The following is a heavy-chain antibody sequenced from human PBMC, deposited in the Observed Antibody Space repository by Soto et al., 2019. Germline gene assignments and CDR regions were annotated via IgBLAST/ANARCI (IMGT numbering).Heavy chain of an antibody. CDR2: ISNDGSDK. D-gene: IGHD6-13*01. J-gene: IGHJ3*01. V-gene: IGHV3-30*18. CDR3: AKDQGIAASHGID. CDR1: GFTFNNYG. Sequence: QVQLVESGGGVVQPGRSLRLSCAASGFTFNNYGMHWVRQAPGKGLEWVATISNDGSDKYYADSVKGLLTISRDNSKNTVYLQMNSLRAEDTAVFYCAKDQGIAASHGIDWGQGTMVTVSS.